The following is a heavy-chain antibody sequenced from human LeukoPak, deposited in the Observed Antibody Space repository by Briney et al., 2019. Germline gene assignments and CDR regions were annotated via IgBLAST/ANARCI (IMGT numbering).Heavy chain of an antibody. Sequence: GASVKVSCKASGYTFTDYYMHWVRQAPGQGLEWMGWINPSSGGTNYAQKFRGRVTVTRDTSISTAYMDLSRLRSDDTAVYYCARAGVWDYSDSSGYHNAAFDIWGQGTMVTVSS. V-gene: IGHV1-2*02. CDR1: GYTFTDYY. J-gene: IGHJ3*02. D-gene: IGHD3-22*01. CDR2: INPSSGGT. CDR3: ARAGVWDYSDSSGYHNAAFDI.